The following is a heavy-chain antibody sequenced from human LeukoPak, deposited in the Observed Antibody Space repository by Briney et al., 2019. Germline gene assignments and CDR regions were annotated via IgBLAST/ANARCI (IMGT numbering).Heavy chain of an antibody. D-gene: IGHD2-8*01. CDR1: GFTVSSNY. J-gene: IGHJ4*02. CDR2: ISGSGGST. V-gene: IGHV3-23*01. Sequence: GSLRLSFAASGFTVSSNYMSWVRQVPGRGLEWVSAISGSGGSTYHADSVKGRFTISRDNSKNTLYLQMNSLRAEDTAVYFCARCMAQGGLYSSDYWGQGTLVTVSS. CDR3: ARCMAQGGLYSSDY.